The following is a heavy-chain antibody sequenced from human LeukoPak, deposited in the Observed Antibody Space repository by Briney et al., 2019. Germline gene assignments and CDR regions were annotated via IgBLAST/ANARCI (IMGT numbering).Heavy chain of an antibody. D-gene: IGHD2-2*01. CDR3: AKDRVCSSTSCYDAFDI. V-gene: IGHV3-23*01. Sequence: GGSLRLSCAASGFTFSNYAMSWVRQAPGQGLEWVSAIGGSGGSTYYADSVKGRFTISRDNSKNTLYLQMNSLRAEDTAVYYCAKDRVCSSTSCYDAFDIWGQGTMVTVSS. CDR1: GFTFSNYA. CDR2: IGGSGGST. J-gene: IGHJ3*02.